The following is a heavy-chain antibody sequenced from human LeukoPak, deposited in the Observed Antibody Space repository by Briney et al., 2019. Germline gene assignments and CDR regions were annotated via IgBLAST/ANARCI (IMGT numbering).Heavy chain of an antibody. V-gene: IGHV4-34*01. CDR3: ARDHLRV. CDR2: INHSGTT. D-gene: IGHD3-10*01. CDR1: GGSLSGYY. J-gene: IGHJ4*02. Sequence: SETLSLTCAVYGGSLSGYYWSWIRQPPGKGLEWVGEINHSGTTNYNPSLKSRVTISVDTAKNQFSLGLNSGTAADTAMYYCARDHLRVRGQGTLVSVSS.